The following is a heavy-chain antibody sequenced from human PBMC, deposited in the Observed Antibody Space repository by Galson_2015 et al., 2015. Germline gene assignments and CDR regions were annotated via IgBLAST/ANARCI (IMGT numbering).Heavy chain of an antibody. CDR1: GFTFSSYS. Sequence: SLRLSCAASGFTFSSYSMNWVRQAPGKGLEWVSYISSSSSTIYYADSVKGRFTISRDNAKNSLYLQMNSLRDEDTAVYYCAREEYCSGGSCYIYYYYGMDVWGQGTTVTVSS. J-gene: IGHJ6*02. CDR2: ISSSSSTI. CDR3: AREEYCSGGSCYIYYYYGMDV. V-gene: IGHV3-48*02. D-gene: IGHD2-15*01.